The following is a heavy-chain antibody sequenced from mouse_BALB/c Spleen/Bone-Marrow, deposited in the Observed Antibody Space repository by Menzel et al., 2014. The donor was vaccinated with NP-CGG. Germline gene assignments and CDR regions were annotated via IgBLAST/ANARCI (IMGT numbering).Heavy chain of an antibody. V-gene: IGHV2-9*02. J-gene: IGHJ2*01. Sequence: LQESGPGLVAPSQSLSITCTVSGFSLXSYGVHWVRQPPGKGLEWLGVIWAGGSTNYNSALMSRLSISKDNSKSQVFLKMNSLQTDDTAMYYCAREDLGWLLPNWGQGTTLTVSS. D-gene: IGHD2-3*01. CDR1: GFSLXSYG. CDR2: IWAGGST. CDR3: AREDLGWLLPN.